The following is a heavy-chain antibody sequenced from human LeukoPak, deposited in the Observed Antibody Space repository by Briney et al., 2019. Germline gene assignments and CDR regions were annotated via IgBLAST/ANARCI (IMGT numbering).Heavy chain of an antibody. J-gene: IGHJ3*02. Sequence: GGSLRLSCSASGFTFSRYGMHWVRQAPGKGLEYVSAISSNGGSTYYADSVKGRLTISRDNSKNTLYLQMSSLRAEDTAVYYCAGGGGAAVGDAFDIWGQGTQVTVSS. CDR2: ISSNGGST. CDR3: AGGGGAAVGDAFDI. V-gene: IGHV3-64D*06. CDR1: GFTFSRYG. D-gene: IGHD6-13*01.